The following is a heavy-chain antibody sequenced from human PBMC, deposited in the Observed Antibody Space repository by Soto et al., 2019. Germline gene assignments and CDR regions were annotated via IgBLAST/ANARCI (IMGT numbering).Heavy chain of an antibody. CDR3: ARESPRELAHYFDF. CDR2: IFYSRTT. J-gene: IGHJ4*02. V-gene: IGHV4-31*03. CDR1: GGSINSGGYY. Sequence: SETLSLTCTVSGGSINSGGYYWTWIRQHPGKGLEWIGYIFYSRTTSYNPSLKSRVTISGDTSKNQFSLTLRSVTAADSAVYYCARESPRELAHYFDFWGQGTPVTVSS. D-gene: IGHD1-7*01.